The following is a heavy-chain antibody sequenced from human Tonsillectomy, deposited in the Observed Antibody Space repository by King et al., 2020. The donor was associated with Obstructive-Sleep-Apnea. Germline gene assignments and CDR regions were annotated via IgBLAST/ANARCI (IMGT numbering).Heavy chain of an antibody. CDR3: ARDLAVAGLDY. CDR2: ISYDGSNK. D-gene: IGHD6-19*01. V-gene: IGHV3-30-3*01. Sequence: VQLVQSGGGVVQPGRSLRLSCAASGFTFSSYAMHWVRQAPGKGLEWVAVISYDGSNKYYANSVKGRFTISIDNSKNTLYLQMNSLRAEDTAVYYCARDLAVAGLDYWGQGTLVTVSS. J-gene: IGHJ4*02. CDR1: GFTFSSYA.